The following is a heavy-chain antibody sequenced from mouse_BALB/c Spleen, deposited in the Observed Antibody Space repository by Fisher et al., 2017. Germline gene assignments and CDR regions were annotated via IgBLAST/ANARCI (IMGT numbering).Heavy chain of an antibody. V-gene: IGHV5-4*02. D-gene: IGHD2-10*01. CDR3: ARDPYYGTWYFDV. Sequence: RFTISRDNAKNNLYLQMSSLKSEDTAMYYCARDPYYGTWYFDVWGAGTTVTVSS. J-gene: IGHJ1*01.